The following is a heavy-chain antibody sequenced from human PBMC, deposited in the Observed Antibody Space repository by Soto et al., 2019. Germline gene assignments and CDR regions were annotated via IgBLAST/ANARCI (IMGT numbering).Heavy chain of an antibody. V-gene: IGHV4-59*01. CDR2: IYYSGST. Sequence: PSETLSLTCTVSGGSISSYYWSWIRQPPGKGLEWIGYIYYSGSTNYNPSLKSRVTISVDTSKNQFSLKLSSVTAADTAVYYCAILYLDTAISTRQGSYLSYGLDVWGQGTMVTVSS. D-gene: IGHD5-18*01. CDR3: AILYLDTAISTRQGSYLSYGLDV. CDR1: GGSISSYY. J-gene: IGHJ3*01.